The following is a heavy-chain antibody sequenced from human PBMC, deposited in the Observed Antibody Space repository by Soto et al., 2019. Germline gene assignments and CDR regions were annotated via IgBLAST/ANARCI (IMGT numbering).Heavy chain of an antibody. J-gene: IGHJ3*02. Sequence: QVQLVESGGGVVQPGRSLRLSCAASGFTFSSYGMHWVRQAPGKGLEWVAVISYDGSNKYYADSVKGRFTISRDNSKNTLYLQMNSLRAEDTAVYYCAKDHCSSTSCYTAIGALDIWGQGTMVTVSS. V-gene: IGHV3-30*18. D-gene: IGHD2-2*02. CDR2: ISYDGSNK. CDR1: GFTFSSYG. CDR3: AKDHCSSTSCYTAIGALDI.